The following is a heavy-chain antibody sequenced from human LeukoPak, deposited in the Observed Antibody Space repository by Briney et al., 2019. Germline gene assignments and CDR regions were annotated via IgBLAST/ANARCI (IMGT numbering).Heavy chain of an antibody. CDR2: NYSGGST. CDR3: AKTSLSDPSGHYYYMDV. Sequence: GALRLSCAASGFTFSSYSMNWVRQAPGKGLEWVSVNYSGGSTYYADSVKARFTISRDNSQNTVSLQLNNLRIEDTALYYCAKTSLSDPSGHYYYMDVWGKGTTVTVSS. D-gene: IGHD3-3*01. J-gene: IGHJ6*03. CDR1: GFTFSSYS. V-gene: IGHV3-66*02.